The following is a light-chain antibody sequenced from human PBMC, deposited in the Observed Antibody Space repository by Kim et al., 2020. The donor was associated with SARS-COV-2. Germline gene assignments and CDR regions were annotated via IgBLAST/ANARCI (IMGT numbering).Light chain of an antibody. CDR2: GNN. Sequence: QSVLTQPPSVSGAPGQRVTISCTGSSSNFGAGSDVHWYQHLSGTAPKLLIFGNNNRPSGVPDRFSGSKSGTSASLAITGLQAEDEADYYCQSYDPGLRDWVFGGGTKLTVL. V-gene: IGLV1-40*01. CDR1: SSNFGAGSD. J-gene: IGLJ3*02. CDR3: QSYDPGLRDWV.